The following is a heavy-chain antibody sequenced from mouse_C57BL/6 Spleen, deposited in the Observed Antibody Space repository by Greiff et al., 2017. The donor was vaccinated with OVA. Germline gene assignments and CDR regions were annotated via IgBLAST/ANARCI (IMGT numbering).Heavy chain of an antibody. CDR2: IDPSDSYT. Sequence: VQLQQPGAELVMPGASVKLSCKASGYTFTSYWMHWVKQRPGQGLEWIGEIDPSDSYTNYNQKFKGKSTLTVDKSSSTAYMQLSSLTSEDSAVYYCARRAYGNYYFDYWGQGTTLTVSS. J-gene: IGHJ2*01. CDR3: ARRAYGNYYFDY. V-gene: IGHV1-69*01. CDR1: GYTFTSYW. D-gene: IGHD2-1*01.